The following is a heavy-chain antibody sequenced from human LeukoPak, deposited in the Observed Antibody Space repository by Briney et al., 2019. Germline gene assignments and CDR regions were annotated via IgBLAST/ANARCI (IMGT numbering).Heavy chain of an antibody. Sequence: GGCLRLSCAASGFTFSTYSMNWVRQAPGKGLEWASSISSNGRYIYYGDSVKGRFTISRDNAKNSLYLQMNSLRGEDTAVYYCVREGPTAPALDYWGQGTLVTVSS. CDR3: VREGPTAPALDY. CDR2: ISSNGRYI. J-gene: IGHJ4*02. D-gene: IGHD2-15*01. V-gene: IGHV3-21*01. CDR1: GFTFSTYS.